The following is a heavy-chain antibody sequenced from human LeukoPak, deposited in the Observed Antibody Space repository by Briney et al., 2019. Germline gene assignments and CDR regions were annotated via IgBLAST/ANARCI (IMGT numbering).Heavy chain of an antibody. CDR1: GGSISGGGYY. Sequence: SETLSLTCTVSGGSISGGGYYWSWIRQHPGKGLEWIGYIYYSGSTYYHPSLKGRVTISRDTSKNQFSLNLISVTAADTAVYYCARMYSSSWYVDYWGQGTLVTVSS. CDR3: ARMYSSSWYVDY. J-gene: IGHJ4*02. D-gene: IGHD6-13*01. CDR2: IYYSGST. V-gene: IGHV4-31*03.